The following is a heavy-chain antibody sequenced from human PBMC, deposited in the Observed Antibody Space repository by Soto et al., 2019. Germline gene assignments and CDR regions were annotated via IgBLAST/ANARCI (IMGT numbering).Heavy chain of an antibody. CDR2: IYYSGST. CDR1: GGSISSGDSY. Sequence: SETLSLTCTVSGGSISSGDSYWSWIRQPPGKGLEWIGYIYYSGSTYYNPSLGSRVTISVDTSKNQFSLKLNSITVADTAVYYCAREGAASYSYYYGTDVWGQGTTVTVSS. D-gene: IGHD1-26*01. V-gene: IGHV4-30-4*01. CDR3: AREGAASYSYYYGTDV. J-gene: IGHJ6*02.